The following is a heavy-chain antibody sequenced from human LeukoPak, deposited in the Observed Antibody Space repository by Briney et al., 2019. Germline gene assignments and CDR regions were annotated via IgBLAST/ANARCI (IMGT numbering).Heavy chain of an antibody. D-gene: IGHD3-22*01. J-gene: IGHJ3*02. Sequence: GGSLRLSCAASGFTVSSNYMSWVRQAPGKGLEWVSVIYSGGSTYYADSVKGRFTISRDNAKNSLYLQMNSLRAEDTAVYYCARGIHYYDSSGYYPQWVMDAFDIWGQGTMVTVSS. CDR3: ARGIHYYDSSGYYPQWVMDAFDI. CDR2: IYSGGST. V-gene: IGHV3-53*01. CDR1: GFTVSSNY.